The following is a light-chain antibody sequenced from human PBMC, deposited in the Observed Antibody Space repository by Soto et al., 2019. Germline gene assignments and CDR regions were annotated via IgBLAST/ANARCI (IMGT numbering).Light chain of an antibody. J-gene: IGKJ5*01. CDR1: QSLSGNY. CDR2: DAS. CDR3: QQHNDLQT. V-gene: IGKV3D-20*02. Sequence: NVLTQYPFTLSFSPWQIATLSFRASQSLSGNYLAWYQQKPGQAPRLLIHDASTRATGIPARFSGSGSGTEFILTISSVESEDFAIYYCQQHNDLQTFGQGTRLEIK.